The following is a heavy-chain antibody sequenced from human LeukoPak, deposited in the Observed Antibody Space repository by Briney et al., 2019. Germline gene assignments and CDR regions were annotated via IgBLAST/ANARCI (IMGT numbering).Heavy chain of an antibody. V-gene: IGHV3-15*01. J-gene: IGHJ4*02. CDR1: GFTFSNAW. D-gene: IGHD2-15*01. CDR3: TTEYCSGGNCYSYY. CDR2: IKSKTDGGTT. Sequence: GGSLRLSCAAPGFTFSNAWMSWVRQAPGKGLQWVGRIKSKTDGGTTDYAAPVNGRFTISRDDSKNTLYLQMNSLKTEDTAVYYCTTEYCSGGNCYSYYWGQGTLVTVSS.